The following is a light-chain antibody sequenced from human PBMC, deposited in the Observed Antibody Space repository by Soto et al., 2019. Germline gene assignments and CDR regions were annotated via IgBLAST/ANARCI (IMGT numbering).Light chain of an antibody. CDR3: QQYVSYTPWT. CDR2: AAS. CDR1: QTIDGW. V-gene: IGKV1-5*01. Sequence: DIQMTQSPATLSASVGDRVTITCRASQTIDGWLAWYQQKPGKAPKVLISAASSLEGGVPSRFSGSGYGTEFTLTISGLRPDDFATYYCQQYVSYTPWTFGQGTKVEMK. J-gene: IGKJ1*01.